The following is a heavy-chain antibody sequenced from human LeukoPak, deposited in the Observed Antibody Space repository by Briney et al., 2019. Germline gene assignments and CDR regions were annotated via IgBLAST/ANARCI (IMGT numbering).Heavy chain of an antibody. CDR2: INPSGGST. CDR3: ARAVRSKGSSSWTGNGRDY. CDR1: GYTFTSYY. Sequence: ASVKVSCKASGYTFTSYYMHWVRQAPGQGLGWMGIINPSGGSTSYAQKFQGRVTMTRDTSTSTVYMELSSLRSEDTAVYYCARAVRSKGSSSWTGNGRDYWGQGTLVTVSS. J-gene: IGHJ4*02. D-gene: IGHD6-13*01. V-gene: IGHV1-46*01.